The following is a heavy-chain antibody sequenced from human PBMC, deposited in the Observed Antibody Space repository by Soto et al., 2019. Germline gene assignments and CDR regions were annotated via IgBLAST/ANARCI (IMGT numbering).Heavy chain of an antibody. CDR2: IYYSGST. D-gene: IGHD5-18*01. CDR1: GGSISSYY. V-gene: IGHV4-59*08. CDR3: ARHEGYSYGFIFAY. Sequence: SETLSLTCTVSGGSISSYYWSWIRQPPGKGLEWIGYIYYSGSTNYNPSLKSRVTISVDTSKNQFSLKLSSVTAADTAVYYCARHEGYSYGFIFAYWGQGTLVTVSS. J-gene: IGHJ4*02.